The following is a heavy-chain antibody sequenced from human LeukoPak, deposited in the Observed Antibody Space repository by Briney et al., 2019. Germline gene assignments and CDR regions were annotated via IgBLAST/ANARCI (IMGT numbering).Heavy chain of an antibody. J-gene: IGHJ4*02. D-gene: IGHD3-10*01. CDR3: AREGIGGYFEY. Sequence: SETLSLTCTVSGGSISTYYWSWIWQPPGKGLEWIGYVYYSGSTNYNPSLKSRVTISVDTSKNQFSLRLSSVTAADTAVYYCAREGIGGYFEYWGQGTLVTVSS. CDR2: VYYSGST. CDR1: GGSISTYY. V-gene: IGHV4-59*01.